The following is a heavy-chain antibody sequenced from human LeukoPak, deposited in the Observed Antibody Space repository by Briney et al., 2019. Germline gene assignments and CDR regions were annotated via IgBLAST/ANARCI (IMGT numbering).Heavy chain of an antibody. Sequence: PGRSLRLSCAASGFTFSSYGMHWVRQAPGKGLEWVAVISYDGSNKYYADSVKGRFTISRDNSKNTLYLQMNSLRAEDTAVYYCATGGTYYYDSSGRMGIDYWGQGTLVTVSS. D-gene: IGHD3-22*01. CDR3: ATGGTYYYDSSGRMGIDY. J-gene: IGHJ4*02. CDR1: GFTFSSYG. CDR2: ISYDGSNK. V-gene: IGHV3-30*03.